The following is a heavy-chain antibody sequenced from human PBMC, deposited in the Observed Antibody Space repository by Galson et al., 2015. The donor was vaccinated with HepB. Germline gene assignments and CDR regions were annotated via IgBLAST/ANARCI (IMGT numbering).Heavy chain of an antibody. CDR2: TYYRSKWYN. CDR1: GDSVSSNNAA. CDR3: ARGDYDYYGMDV. J-gene: IGHJ6*02. Sequence: CAISGDSVSSNNAAWNWIRQSPSRGLEWLRRTYYRSKWYNDYAVSVKCRITINPDTSKNQFSLQLNSVTPEDTAVYYCARGDYDYYGMDVWGQGTTVTVSS. V-gene: IGHV6-1*01.